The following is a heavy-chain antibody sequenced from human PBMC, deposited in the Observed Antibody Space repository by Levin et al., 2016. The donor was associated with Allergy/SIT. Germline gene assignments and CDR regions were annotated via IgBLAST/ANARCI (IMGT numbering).Heavy chain of an antibody. J-gene: IGHJ4*02. V-gene: IGHV1-18*01. CDR1: GYTFTSYG. D-gene: IGHD6-6*01. CDR3: ARDRRYSSSSGMDYFDY. Sequence: ASVKVSCKASGYTFTSYGISWVRQAPGQGLEWVGWINTYNGNTKSAQNLQGRVTLTTDTSTSTAYMELRSLRSDDTAVYYCARDRRYSSSSGMDYFDYWGQGTLVTVSS. CDR2: INTYNGNT.